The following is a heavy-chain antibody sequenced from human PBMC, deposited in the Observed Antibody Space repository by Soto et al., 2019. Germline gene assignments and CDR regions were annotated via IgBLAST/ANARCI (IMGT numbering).Heavy chain of an antibody. D-gene: IGHD6-13*01. Sequence: GGSLRLSCAASGFTFSSYWMSWVRQAPWKGLEWVANIKQDGSEKYYVDSVKGRFTISRDNAKNSLYLQMNSLRAEDTAVYYCARGIAAAGLLYYYYMDVWGKGTTVTVSS. CDR1: GFTFSSYW. CDR2: IKQDGSEK. J-gene: IGHJ6*03. CDR3: ARGIAAAGLLYYYYMDV. V-gene: IGHV3-7*01.